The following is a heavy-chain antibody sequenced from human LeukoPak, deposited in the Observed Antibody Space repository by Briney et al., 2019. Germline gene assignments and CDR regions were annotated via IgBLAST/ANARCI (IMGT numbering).Heavy chain of an antibody. Sequence: PSETLSLTCTVSGGSISSNFWSWIRQPPGKGLEYIGYIYNSGTTNYNPSLKSRVTISLDTSKNQFSLKLSSVTAAYTAIYYCAKSFSETERATITAYWGQGTLVTVSS. CDR2: IYNSGTT. D-gene: IGHD5-24*01. J-gene: IGHJ4*02. V-gene: IGHV4-59*01. CDR1: GGSISSNF. CDR3: AKSFSETERATITAY.